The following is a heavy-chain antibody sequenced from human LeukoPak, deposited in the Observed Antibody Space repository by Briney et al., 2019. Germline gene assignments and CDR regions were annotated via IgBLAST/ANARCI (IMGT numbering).Heavy chain of an antibody. CDR2: IIPIFGTA. CDR1: GGTFSSYA. D-gene: IGHD3-10*01. J-gene: IGHJ3*02. Sequence: SVKVSCKASGGTFSSYAISWVRQAPGQGLEWMGGIIPIFGTANYAQKFQGGVTITTDESTSTAYMELSSLRSEDTAVYYCARHGSPSGAFDIWGQGTMVTVSS. V-gene: IGHV1-69*05. CDR3: ARHGSPSGAFDI.